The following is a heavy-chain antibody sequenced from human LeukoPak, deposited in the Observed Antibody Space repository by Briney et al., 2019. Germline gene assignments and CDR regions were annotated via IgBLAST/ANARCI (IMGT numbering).Heavy chain of an antibody. CDR3: ARETRGGTYRYKFLDY. J-gene: IGHJ4*02. V-gene: IGHV3-48*03. D-gene: IGHD3-16*02. CDR2: IDSSGTVS. CDR1: GFTFSNFD. Sequence: PGGALRLSCAASGFTFSNFDMTWVRQAPGKGLEWLSYIDSSGTVSYYADAVNRRFTISRDNAKNSLHLQMGSLRAEDTDVYSCARETRGGTYRYKFLDYWGLGTLVTVSS.